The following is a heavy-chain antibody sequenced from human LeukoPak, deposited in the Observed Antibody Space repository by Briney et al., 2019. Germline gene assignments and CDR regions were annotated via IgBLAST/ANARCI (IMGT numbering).Heavy chain of an antibody. CDR2: IWYDGSNK. CDR1: GFTFSSYG. J-gene: IGHJ3*02. CDR3: ASKNSRWPPDAFDI. V-gene: IGHV3-33*01. D-gene: IGHD6-13*01. Sequence: GGSLRLSCAASGFTFSSYGMHWVRQAPGKGLEWVAVIWYDGSNKYYADSVKGRFTISRDNSKNTLYLQMNSLRAEDTAVYYCASKNSRWPPDAFDIWGQGTMVTVSS.